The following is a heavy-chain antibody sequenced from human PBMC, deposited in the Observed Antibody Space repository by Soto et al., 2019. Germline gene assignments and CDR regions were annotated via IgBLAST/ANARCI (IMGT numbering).Heavy chain of an antibody. CDR3: AKGLDSSGWYQFDY. Sequence: GGSLRLSCAASGFTFSSYSMSWVRQAPGKGLEWVSAISGSGGSTYYADSVKGRFTISRDNYKNTLYLQMNILRAEDTAVYYCAKGLDSSGWYQFDYWGQGTLVTVSS. J-gene: IGHJ4*02. CDR1: GFTFSSYS. V-gene: IGHV3-23*01. CDR2: ISGSGGST. D-gene: IGHD6-19*01.